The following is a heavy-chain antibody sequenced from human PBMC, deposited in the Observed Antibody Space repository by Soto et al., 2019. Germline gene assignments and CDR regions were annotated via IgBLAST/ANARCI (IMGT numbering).Heavy chain of an antibody. J-gene: IGHJ6*02. D-gene: IGHD4-17*01. V-gene: IGHV3-30*18. Sequence: GGSLRLSCAASGFTFSSYGMHWVRQAPGKGLEWVAVISYDGSNKYYADSVRGRFTISRDNSKNTLYLQMNSLRAEDTAVYYCAKPCGDYYYYYGMDVWGQGTTVTVSS. CDR1: GFTFSSYG. CDR3: AKPCGDYYYYYGMDV. CDR2: ISYDGSNK.